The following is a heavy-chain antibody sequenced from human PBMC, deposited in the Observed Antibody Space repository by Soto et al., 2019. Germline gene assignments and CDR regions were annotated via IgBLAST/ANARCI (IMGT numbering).Heavy chain of an antibody. J-gene: IGHJ4*02. Sequence: ASVKVSCKASGYMFTNYGISWVRQAPGQGLEWMGWISTYNGTTTYAQKFQGRVTMTRDTSTSTVYMELSSLRSEDTAVYYCARGPATAPDAYWGLGTLVTVSS. D-gene: IGHD2-2*01. CDR2: ISTYNGTT. CDR1: GYMFTNYG. CDR3: ARGPATAPDAY. V-gene: IGHV1-18*01.